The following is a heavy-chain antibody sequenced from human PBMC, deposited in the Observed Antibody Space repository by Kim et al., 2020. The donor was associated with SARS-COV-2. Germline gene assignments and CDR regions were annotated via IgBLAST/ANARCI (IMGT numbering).Heavy chain of an antibody. Sequence: GGSLRLSCAASGFTFRSYWMSWVRQAPGKGLEWVAHIKQDGSEQYYVESVKGRFTISRDNTKNSLYLQMNSLTAEDTAVYYCARMMRSDVSAYWGQGTLV. CDR2: IKQDGSEQ. V-gene: IGHV3-7*03. CDR1: GFTFRSYW. J-gene: IGHJ4*02. D-gene: IGHD1-26*01. CDR3: ARMMRSDVSAY.